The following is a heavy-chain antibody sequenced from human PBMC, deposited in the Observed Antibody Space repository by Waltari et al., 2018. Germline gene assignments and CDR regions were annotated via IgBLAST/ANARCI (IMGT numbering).Heavy chain of an antibody. CDR1: GYTLTELS. Sequence: QVQLVQSGAEVKKPGASVKVSCKVSGYTLTELSRQWVRQAPGKGLEWMGGFDPEDGETIYAQKFQGRVTMTEDTSTDPAYRELSSLRSEDTAVYYCATRGAARDAFDISGQGTMVTVSS. V-gene: IGHV1-24*01. CDR2: FDPEDGET. D-gene: IGHD3-10*01. CDR3: ATRGAARDAFDI. J-gene: IGHJ3*02.